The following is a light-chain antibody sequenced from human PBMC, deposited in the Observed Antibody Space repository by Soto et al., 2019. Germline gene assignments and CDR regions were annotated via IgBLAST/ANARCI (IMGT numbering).Light chain of an antibody. V-gene: IGLV2-14*01. Sequence: QSLLTQPPSLSGPPGQTTTSSCTGSSINVCRYNSVSWYQHHPGKAPKLIIYEVTHRPSGVSDRFSASKSGNTASLTISGLQADDEADYYCRSLGVSHLYVFGSGTKVTVL. CDR3: RSLGVSHLYV. CDR2: EVT. J-gene: IGLJ1*01. CDR1: SINVCRYNS.